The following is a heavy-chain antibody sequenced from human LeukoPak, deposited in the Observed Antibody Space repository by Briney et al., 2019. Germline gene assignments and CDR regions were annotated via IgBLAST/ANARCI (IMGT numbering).Heavy chain of an antibody. CDR1: DGSFTSSY. V-gene: IGHV4-59*08. Sequence: SETLSLTCTVSDGSFTSSYWTWIRQPPGQGLEWIGYIDYSGNTNYSPSLKSRVTISVDTANTQFPLKLSSVTAADTAVYYCARGTSYGDYVDYWGQGTLVTVSS. D-gene: IGHD4-17*01. J-gene: IGHJ4*02. CDR3: ARGTSYGDYVDY. CDR2: IDYSGNT.